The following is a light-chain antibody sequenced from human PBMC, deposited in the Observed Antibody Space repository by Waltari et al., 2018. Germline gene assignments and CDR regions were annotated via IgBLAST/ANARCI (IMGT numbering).Light chain of an antibody. J-gene: IGLJ3*02. Sequence: QSVLTQPPSASGTPGQRLTISCSGSNSNIGRNTVNWYQQLPGTAPKVLIYGTNRRPSGVPDRFSGSKSGTSASLAISGLQSEDEADYSCAAWDASLNGWVFGGGTKVTVL. V-gene: IGLV1-44*01. CDR2: GTN. CDR3: AAWDASLNGWV. CDR1: NSNIGRNT.